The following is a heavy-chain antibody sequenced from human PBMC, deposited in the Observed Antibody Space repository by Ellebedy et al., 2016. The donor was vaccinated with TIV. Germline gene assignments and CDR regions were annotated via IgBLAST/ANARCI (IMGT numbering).Heavy chain of an antibody. D-gene: IGHD6-6*01. CDR1: GYPFAAFH. CDR3: AAFPYISSSSVY. V-gene: IGHV1-2*04. J-gene: IGHJ4*02. Sequence: ASVKVSCKTSGYPFAAFHIHWVRQAPGQGLEWMGWVYPHSGGTNYAQKFQGWVTMTRDTSTRTGYMELSSLRSDDTAVYYCAAFPYISSSSVYWGQGTLVTVSS. CDR2: VYPHSGGT.